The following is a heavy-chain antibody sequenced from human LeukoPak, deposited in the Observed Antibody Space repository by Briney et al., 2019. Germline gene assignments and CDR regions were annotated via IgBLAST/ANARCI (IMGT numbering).Heavy chain of an antibody. D-gene: IGHD2-2*01. CDR3: ARSVCSSTSCYDAFDI. J-gene: IGHJ3*02. CDR1: RYTFTSYG. V-gene: IGHV1-18*01. Sequence: GASVKVSCKASRYTFTSYGISWVRQAPGQGLEWMGWISAYNGNTNYAQKLQGRVTMTTDTSTSTAYMELRSLRSDDTAVYYCARSVCSSTSCYDAFDIWGQGTMVTVSS. CDR2: ISAYNGNT.